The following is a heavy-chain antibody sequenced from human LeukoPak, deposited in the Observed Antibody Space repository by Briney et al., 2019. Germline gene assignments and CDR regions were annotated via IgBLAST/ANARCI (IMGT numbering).Heavy chain of an antibody. CDR1: GFTVSSNY. V-gene: IGHV3-66*01. CDR3: ARGAVGYSYGYDGWDY. J-gene: IGHJ4*02. D-gene: IGHD5-18*01. Sequence: GGSLRLSCAASGFTVSSNYMSWVRQAPGKGLEWVSVIYSGGSTYYADSVKGRFTISRDNSKNTLYLQMNSLRAEDTAVYYCARGAVGYSYGYDGWDYWGQGTLVTVSS. CDR2: IYSGGST.